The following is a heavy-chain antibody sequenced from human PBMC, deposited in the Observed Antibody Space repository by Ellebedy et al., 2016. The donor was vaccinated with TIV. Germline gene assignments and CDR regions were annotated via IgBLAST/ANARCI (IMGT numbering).Heavy chain of an antibody. CDR2: ISADNGKT. J-gene: IGHJ4*02. CDR3: ARDRIASGYYGSGTYFFDY. CDR1: GYTFSKYD. V-gene: IGHV1-18*01. D-gene: IGHD3-10*01. Sequence: ASVKVSXXAFGYTFSKYDVNWVRQAPGQGLEWMGCISADNGKTNYAQKLQGRVTINRDTSANTVYMDLSSLTSEDTAMYYCARDRIASGYYGSGTYFFDYWGQGTLVPVSS.